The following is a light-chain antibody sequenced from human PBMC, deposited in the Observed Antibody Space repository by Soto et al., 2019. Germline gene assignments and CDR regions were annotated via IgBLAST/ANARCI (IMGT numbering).Light chain of an antibody. CDR1: QSVPSY. CDR3: PQRNASPRNT. V-gene: IGKV3-11*01. J-gene: IGKJ2*01. Sequence: EIVLTQFPATLSLSPGDRATLSCRASQSVPSYLAWYQQKPAQAPRLLVYDISNGATGIPARFTGSGSGTDFTLPISSLEPEESAVYYCPQRNASPRNTFGQGTKWQI. CDR2: DIS.